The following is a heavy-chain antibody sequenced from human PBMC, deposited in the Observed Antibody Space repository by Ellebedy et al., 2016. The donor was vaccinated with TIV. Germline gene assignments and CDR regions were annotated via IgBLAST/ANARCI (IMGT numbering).Heavy chain of an antibody. D-gene: IGHD3-16*02. J-gene: IGHJ6*02. CDR2: IIPIFGTA. CDR3: ARVGPLRLGELSLYYGMDV. CDR1: GGTFSSYA. V-gene: IGHV1-69*13. Sequence: SVQVSCXASGGTFSSYAISWVRQAPGQGLEWMGGIIPIFGTANYAQKFQGRVTITADESTSTAYMELSSLRSEDTAVYYCARVGPLRLGELSLYYGMDVWGQGTTVTVSS.